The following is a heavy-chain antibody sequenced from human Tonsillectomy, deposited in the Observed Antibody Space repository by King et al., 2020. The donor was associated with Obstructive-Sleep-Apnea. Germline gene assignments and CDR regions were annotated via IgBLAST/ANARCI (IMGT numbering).Heavy chain of an antibody. CDR3: ARNRGYDYYFDY. J-gene: IGHJ4*02. Sequence: QLVQSGAEVKKPGASVKVSCKASGYTFTGYYMHWVRQAPGQGLEWMGWINPDTGDTNFAQNFQGRVTMTRDTSISTAYMELSRLRPDDTAVYYCARNRGYDYYFDYWGQGTLATVSS. V-gene: IGHV1-2*02. CDR2: INPDTGDT. D-gene: IGHD5-12*01. CDR1: GYTFTGYY.